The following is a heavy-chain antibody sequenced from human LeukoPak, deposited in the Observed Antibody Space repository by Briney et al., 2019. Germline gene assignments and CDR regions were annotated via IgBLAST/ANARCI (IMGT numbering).Heavy chain of an antibody. Sequence: SVKVSCKASGGTFSSYAISWVRQAPGQGLEWMGGIIPIFGTANYAQKFQGRVTITADESTSTAYMELSSLRSEDTAVYYCARDRVGLTWTTPFDYWGQGTLVIVSS. D-gene: IGHD4-17*01. V-gene: IGHV1-69*13. CDR2: IIPIFGTA. CDR1: GGTFSSYA. CDR3: ARDRVGLTWTTPFDY. J-gene: IGHJ4*02.